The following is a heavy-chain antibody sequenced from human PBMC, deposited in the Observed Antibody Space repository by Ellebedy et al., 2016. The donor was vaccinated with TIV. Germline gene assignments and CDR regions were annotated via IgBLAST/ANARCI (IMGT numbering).Heavy chain of an antibody. V-gene: IGHV3-23*01. CDR2: ISSTGSRT. J-gene: IGHJ4*02. Sequence: PGGSLRLSCAASGFTFSSYAMSWVRQAPGKGLEWVSTISSTGSRTYYADSVEGRFIIPRDNSKKTLYLQMNSLRAEDTAVYYCAKGRGGGSDTSAPRYYFDYWGLGTLVTVSS. D-gene: IGHD3-22*01. CDR3: AKGRGGGSDTSAPRYYFDY. CDR1: GFTFSSYA.